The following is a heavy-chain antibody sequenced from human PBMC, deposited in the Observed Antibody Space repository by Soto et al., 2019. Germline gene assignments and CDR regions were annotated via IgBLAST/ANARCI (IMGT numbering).Heavy chain of an antibody. Sequence: XGSLRLSCSAAGFTFSSYEMNWVRQAPGKGLEWVSYIYSSGTTIYYADSVKGRFTISRDNVKNSLFLQMNSLRAEDTAVYYCARARLYYSGSGTPLWFDDWGQGTLVTVSS. V-gene: IGHV3-48*03. CDR3: ARARLYYSGSGTPLWFDD. D-gene: IGHD3-10*01. CDR1: GFTFSSYE. CDR2: IYSSGTTI. J-gene: IGHJ5*02.